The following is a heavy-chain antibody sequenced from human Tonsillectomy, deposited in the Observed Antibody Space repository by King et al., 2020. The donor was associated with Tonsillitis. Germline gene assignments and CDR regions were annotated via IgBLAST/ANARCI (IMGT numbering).Heavy chain of an antibody. D-gene: IGHD1-26*01. CDR3: ARDKADGVGGSYYYGMDV. Sequence: VQLVESGGGVVQPGRSLRLSCAASGFTFSSYAMHWVRQAPGKGLEWVALISYDGGNKYNADSVKGRFTISRDNSKNTLYLQMNSLRAEDTAVYYCARDKADGVGGSYYYGMDVWGQGTTVTVSS. V-gene: IGHV3-30-3*01. CDR1: GFTFSSYA. J-gene: IGHJ6*02. CDR2: ISYDGGNK.